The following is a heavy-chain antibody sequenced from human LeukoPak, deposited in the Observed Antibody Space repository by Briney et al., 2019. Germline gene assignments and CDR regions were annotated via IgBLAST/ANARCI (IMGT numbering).Heavy chain of an antibody. V-gene: IGHV3-15*01. CDR3: TTNQALDI. CDR1: GFIFSHAW. J-gene: IGHJ3*02. CDR2: IKRTADGGPT. Sequence: PGGSLRLSCAASGFIFSHAWMTWVRQAPRKGLEWGGRIKRTADGGPTDYAAPVKGRFTISRDDSKNTLYLQMNSLKIEDTALYYCTTNQALDIWGQGTKVTVSS.